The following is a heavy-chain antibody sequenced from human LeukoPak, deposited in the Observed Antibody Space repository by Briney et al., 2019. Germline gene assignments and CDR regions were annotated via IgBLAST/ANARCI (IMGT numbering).Heavy chain of an antibody. CDR3: AKLLPN. CDR2: IASDGSST. J-gene: IGHJ4*02. D-gene: IGHD4-23*01. V-gene: IGHV3-74*01. Sequence: GGSLRLSCAASGFTFSSYWMNWVRQAPGKGLVWVSRIASDGSSTTYADSVKGRFSISRDNAKNTLYLQMNSLRVEDTAVYYCAKLLPNWGQGTLVTVSS. CDR1: GFTFSSYW.